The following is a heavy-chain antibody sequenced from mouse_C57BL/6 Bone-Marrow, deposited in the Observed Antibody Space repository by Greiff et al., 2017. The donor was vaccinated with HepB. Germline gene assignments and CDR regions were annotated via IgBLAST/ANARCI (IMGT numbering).Heavy chain of an antibody. V-gene: IGHV1-63*01. CDR3: ARFRYYYGSSYWYFDV. D-gene: IGHD1-1*01. CDR2: IYPGGGST. Sequence: VQLQQSGAELVRPGTSVKMSCKASGYTFTNYWIGWAKQRPGHGLAWIGDIYPGGGSTNYNEKFKGKATLTADKSSSTAYMQFSSLTSEDSAIYYCARFRYYYGSSYWYFDVWGTGTTGTVSS. CDR1: GYTFTNYW. J-gene: IGHJ1*03.